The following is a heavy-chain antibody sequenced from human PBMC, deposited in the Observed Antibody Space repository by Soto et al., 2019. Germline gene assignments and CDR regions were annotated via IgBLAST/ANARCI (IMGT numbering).Heavy chain of an antibody. V-gene: IGHV3-23*01. CDR2: ISGSGGST. Sequence: GGSLRLSCAASGFTFSSYAMSWVRQAPGKGLEWVSAISGSGGSTYYADSVKGRFTISRDNSKNTLYLQMNSLRAEDTAAYYCAKDRGVLRYFDWLFDYWGQGTLVTVSS. J-gene: IGHJ4*02. CDR3: AKDRGVLRYFDWLFDY. D-gene: IGHD3-9*01. CDR1: GFTFSSYA.